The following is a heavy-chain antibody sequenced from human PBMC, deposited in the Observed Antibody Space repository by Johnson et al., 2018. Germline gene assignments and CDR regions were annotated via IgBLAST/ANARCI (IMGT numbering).Heavy chain of an antibody. Sequence: QVQLQQWGAGLLKPSETLSLTCAVYGGSFSDYSWNWIRQPPGKGLELVAYVSYSGSTNYNPSLKSRVTMSLDTSKNQFSLKLSAVTAADTAVYFCARGQLAYCGGDCDWGYLDHWGQGTLVTVSS. CDR3: ARGQLAYCGGDCDWGYLDH. D-gene: IGHD2-21*02. CDR2: VSYSGST. CDR1: GGSFSDYS. J-gene: IGHJ1*01. V-gene: IGHV4-34*11.